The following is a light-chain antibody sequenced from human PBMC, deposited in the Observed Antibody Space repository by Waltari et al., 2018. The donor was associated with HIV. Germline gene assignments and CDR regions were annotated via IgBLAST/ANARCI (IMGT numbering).Light chain of an antibody. V-gene: IGLV1-40*01. Sequence: QSVLTQPPSVSGAPGQRVTISCTGSTSNIGADYDVHWSQQIPGTAPKLLISGNKNRPSGVPDRFSVSKSGTSASLTITGLQAEDEADYFCQSYDITLSASVVFGGGTKLTVL. J-gene: IGLJ2*01. CDR1: TSNIGADYD. CDR3: QSYDITLSASVV. CDR2: GNK.